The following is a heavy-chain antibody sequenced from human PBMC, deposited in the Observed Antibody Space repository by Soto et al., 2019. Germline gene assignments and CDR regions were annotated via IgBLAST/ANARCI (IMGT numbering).Heavy chain of an antibody. CDR1: GFSFSSYW. Sequence: EVQLVESGGGWVQPGGSLRLCCAASGFSFSSYWMRLVRQAQGKGLEWVANIKQDGREKYYVAFVKGRVTISRDKAKNSLSLQMNSMQADDTDVYSGARVHYDLSPSMDVCGQGTTVTACS. V-gene: IGHV3-7*01. CDR3: ARVHYDLSPSMDV. J-gene: IGHJ6*02. CDR2: IKQDGREK. D-gene: IGHD3-3*01.